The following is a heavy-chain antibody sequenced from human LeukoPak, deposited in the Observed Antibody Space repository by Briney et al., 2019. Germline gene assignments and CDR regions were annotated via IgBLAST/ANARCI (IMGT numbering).Heavy chain of an antibody. CDR1: GDSVSSNSAA. D-gene: IGHD4-17*01. V-gene: IGHV6-1*01. CDR2: TYYRSRWYS. Sequence: SQTLSLTCAISGDSVSSNSAAWNWIRQSPSRGLEWLGRTYYRSRWYSDYAVSVISRITINSDTSKNQFSLLLNSVTPEDTAVYYCARDYYGDSTGSFDPWGQGTLVTVSS. J-gene: IGHJ5*02. CDR3: ARDYYGDSTGSFDP.